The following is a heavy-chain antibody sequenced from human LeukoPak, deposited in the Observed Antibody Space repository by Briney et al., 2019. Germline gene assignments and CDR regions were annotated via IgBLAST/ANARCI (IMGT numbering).Heavy chain of an antibody. Sequence: PSETLSLTCTVSGGSISSDYWSWIRQPPGKGLEWIGYIYTSGSTNYNPSLKSRVTMSVDTSKNQFSLKLSSVTAADTAVYYCARTPDYYDSSGPDYYFDYWGQGTLVTVSS. CDR2: IYTSGST. CDR1: GGSISSDY. D-gene: IGHD3-22*01. CDR3: ARTPDYYDSSGPDYYFDY. V-gene: IGHV4-4*08. J-gene: IGHJ4*02.